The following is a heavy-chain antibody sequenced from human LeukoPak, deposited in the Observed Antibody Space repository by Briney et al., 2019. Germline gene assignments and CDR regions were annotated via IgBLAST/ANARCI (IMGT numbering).Heavy chain of an antibody. Sequence: VGSLRLSCAASGFTFSSYGMHWVRQAPGKGLEWVAFIWYDGSKKYYADSVKGRFTISRDNSKNTLYLQMNSLRAQGPALYYCEMTTVTTRRYNWFDPWGQRALFTVSS. D-gene: IGHD4-17*01. CDR2: IWYDGSKK. CDR1: GFTFSSYG. CDR3: EMTTVTTRRYNWFDP. J-gene: IGHJ5*02. V-gene: IGHV3-30*02.